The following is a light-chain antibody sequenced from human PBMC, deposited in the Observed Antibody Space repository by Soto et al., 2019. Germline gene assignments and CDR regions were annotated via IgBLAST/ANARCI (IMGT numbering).Light chain of an antibody. CDR1: SSDVGEYNF. CDR3: SSHTTSSIWV. CDR2: EVS. Sequence: QSALTQPASVSGSPGQSITISCTGTSSDVGEYNFVSWYQQLPGKAPKLMMYEVSHRPSGVSNRFSGSKSGNTASLTISGLLAEDEAHYYCSSHTTSSIWVFGGGTKLTVL. J-gene: IGLJ3*02. V-gene: IGLV2-14*03.